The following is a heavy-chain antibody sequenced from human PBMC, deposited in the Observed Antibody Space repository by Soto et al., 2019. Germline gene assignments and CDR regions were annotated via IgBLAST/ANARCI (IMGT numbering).Heavy chain of an antibody. V-gene: IGHV3-11*01. D-gene: IGHD2-2*01. J-gene: IGHJ6*02. CDR3: ARDAAYCSSTSCYERYYYYYGMDV. Sequence: PGGSLRLSCAASGFTFSDYYMSWIRQAPGKGLEWVSYTSSSGSTIYYADSVKGRFTISRDNAKNSLYLQMNSLRAEDTAVYYCARDAAYCSSTSCYERYYYYYGMDVWGQGTTVTVS. CDR2: TSSSGSTI. CDR1: GFTFSDYY.